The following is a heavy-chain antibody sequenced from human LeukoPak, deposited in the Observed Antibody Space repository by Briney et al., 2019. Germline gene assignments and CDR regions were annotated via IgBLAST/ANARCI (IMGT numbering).Heavy chain of an antibody. CDR1: GFTLSSYE. V-gene: IGHV3-48*03. J-gene: IGHJ4*02. Sequence: GGSLRLSCAPSGFTLSSYEMNWVRLAPGGGVEWISYISRTGNSIYYADSVKGRFTISRDRAKNSLNLQMNSLRAEDTAVYYCASGPYSRNWYVDYWGEGTLVTVAS. D-gene: IGHD6-13*01. CDR2: ISRTGNSI. CDR3: ASGPYSRNWYVDY.